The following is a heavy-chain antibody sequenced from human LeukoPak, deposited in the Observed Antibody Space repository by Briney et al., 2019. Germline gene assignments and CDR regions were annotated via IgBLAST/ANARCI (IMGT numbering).Heavy chain of an antibody. J-gene: IGHJ4*02. CDR3: EGFGTLSTWIQLVAFEY. Sequence: ASVKVSCKASGGTFSNYAINWVRQAPGQGLEWMGGIIPIFGTANYAQKFQGRVTITTDESTSTAYMELSSLRSEDTAVYSCEGFGTLSTWIQLVAFEYWGQGTMVTVSS. V-gene: IGHV1-69*05. CDR2: IIPIFGTA. CDR1: GGTFSNYA. D-gene: IGHD5-18*01.